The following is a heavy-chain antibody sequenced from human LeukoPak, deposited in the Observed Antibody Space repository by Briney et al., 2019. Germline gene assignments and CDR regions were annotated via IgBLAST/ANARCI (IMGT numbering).Heavy chain of an antibody. D-gene: IGHD3-22*01. CDR2: IYYSGST. J-gene: IGHJ4*02. Sequence: SQTLSLTCTVSGGSISSGGYYWSWIRQHPGKGLEWIGYIYYSGSTYYNPSLKSRVTISVDTSKNQFSLKLSSVTAADTAVYYCARVRSRYYYDSSGYYTDWGRGTLVTVSS. CDR1: GGSISSGGYY. V-gene: IGHV4-31*03. CDR3: ARVRSRYYYDSSGYYTD.